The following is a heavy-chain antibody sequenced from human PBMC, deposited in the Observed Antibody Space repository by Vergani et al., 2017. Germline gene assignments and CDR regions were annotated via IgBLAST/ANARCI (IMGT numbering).Heavy chain of an antibody. CDR1: GYSFTSYW. D-gene: IGHD3-16*01. J-gene: IGHJ2*01. CDR2: IYPGDSDT. Sequence: EVQLVQSGAEVKKPGESLKISCKGSGYSFTSYWIGWVRQMPGKGLEWMGIIYPGDSDTRYSPSFQGQVTISADKSISTAYLQWSSLKASDTARYYWASSYLGGENGNWYFDLWGGGTLVTVSS. V-gene: IGHV5-51*03. CDR3: ASSYLGGENGNWYFDL.